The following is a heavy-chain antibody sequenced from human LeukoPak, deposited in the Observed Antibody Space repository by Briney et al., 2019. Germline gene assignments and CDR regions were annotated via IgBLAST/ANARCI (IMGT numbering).Heavy chain of an antibody. V-gene: IGHV1-46*01. D-gene: IGHD2-21*02. CDR2: INPSGGST. CDR1: GYTFTSYY. CDR3: ARGSYCGGDCSDYFDY. J-gene: IGHJ4*02. Sequence: ASVKVSCKASGYTFTSYYMHWVRQAPGQGREWMGIINPSGGSTSYAQKFQGRVTMARDTSTSTVYMELSSLRSEDTAVYYCARGSYCGGDCSDYFDYWGQGTLVTVSS.